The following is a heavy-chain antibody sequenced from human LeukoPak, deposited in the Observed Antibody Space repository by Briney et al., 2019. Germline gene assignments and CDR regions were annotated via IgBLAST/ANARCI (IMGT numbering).Heavy chain of an antibody. J-gene: IGHJ4*02. V-gene: IGHV4-38-2*01. D-gene: IGHD3-16*02. CDR1: GYSISSGYY. CDR3: ARHVSDDYVWGSYRTFDY. CDR2: IYYSGST. Sequence: PSETLSLTCAVSGYSISSGYYWGWIRQPPGKGLEWIGSIYYSGSTYYNPSLKSRVTISVDTSKNQFSLKLSSVTAADTAVYYCARHVSDDYVWGSYRTFDYWGQGTLVTVSS.